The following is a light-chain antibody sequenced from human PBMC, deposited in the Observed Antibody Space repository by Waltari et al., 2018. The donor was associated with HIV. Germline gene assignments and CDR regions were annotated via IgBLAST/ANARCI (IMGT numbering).Light chain of an antibody. CDR1: GYNLGSRP. CDR2: RSD. CDR3: ASWDDSLNGVI. V-gene: IGLV1-44*01. Sequence: QSVLTQPPSASGTPGQRVTISCSGSGYNLGSRPVTWYQQLAGSAPKLLIYRSDLRPSGVPDRFSCSKSATSASLAIRGLQSEDEATYYCASWDDSLNGVIFGGGTELTVL. J-gene: IGLJ2*01.